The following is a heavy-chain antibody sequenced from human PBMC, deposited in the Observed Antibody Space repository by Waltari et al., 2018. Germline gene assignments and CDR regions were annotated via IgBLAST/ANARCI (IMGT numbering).Heavy chain of an antibody. CDR3: ARLGASSSWSFDY. V-gene: IGHV4-38-2*01. D-gene: IGHD6-13*01. CDR1: GYSISSGSY. J-gene: IGHJ4*02. Sequence: QVQLQESGPGLVKPSETLSLTCAVSGYSISSGSYWGWIRQPPGKGLEWIGSIYHSGSTYYNPSLKSRVTISVDTSKNQFSLKLSSVTAADTAVYYCARLGASSSWSFDYWGQGTLVTVSS. CDR2: IYHSGST.